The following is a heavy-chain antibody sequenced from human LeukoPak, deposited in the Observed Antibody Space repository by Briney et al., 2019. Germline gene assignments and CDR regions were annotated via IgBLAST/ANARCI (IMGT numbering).Heavy chain of an antibody. D-gene: IGHD4-17*01. V-gene: IGHV3-30*02. CDR2: IRYDGSKK. CDR1: GFTFSSSG. CDR3: AKDNYDYGDYDGGDY. Sequence: GGSLRLSCAASGFTFSSSGMHWVRQGPGKGLEWVDFIRYDGSKKYYADSVKGRVTISRDNSKNTMYMQMNSLRAEDTAVYYCAKDNYDYGDYDGGDYWGQGTLVTVSS. J-gene: IGHJ4*02.